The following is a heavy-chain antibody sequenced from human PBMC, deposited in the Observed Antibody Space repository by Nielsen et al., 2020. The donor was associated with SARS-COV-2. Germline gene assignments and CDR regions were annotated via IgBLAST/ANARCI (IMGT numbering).Heavy chain of an antibody. Sequence: GGSLRLSCAASGFTFSSYEMNWVRQAPGKGLEWVASISYEGSKKYYADSLAGRLTVSRDTAKNTVYLQMNSLSVEDTGVYHCAKRRAVFMLTFGGEGAMDVWGQGTTVSVSS. CDR2: ISYEGSKK. CDR3: AKRRAVFMLTFGGEGAMDV. D-gene: IGHD3-16*01. CDR1: GFTFSSYE. V-gene: IGHV3-30*18. J-gene: IGHJ6*02.